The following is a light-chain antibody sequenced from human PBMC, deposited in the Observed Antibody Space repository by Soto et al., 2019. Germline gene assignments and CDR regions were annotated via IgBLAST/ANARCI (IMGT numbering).Light chain of an antibody. Sequence: EIVLTQSPGTLSLSPGERASLSCRASQSVSSNLAWYQQKPGQAPRLLISDASNRATDIPARFSGSGSGTDFTLTISSLEPEDFAVYYCQQRSNWPPFTFGQGTRLEI. V-gene: IGKV3-11*01. CDR2: DAS. CDR3: QQRSNWPPFT. J-gene: IGKJ5*01. CDR1: QSVSSN.